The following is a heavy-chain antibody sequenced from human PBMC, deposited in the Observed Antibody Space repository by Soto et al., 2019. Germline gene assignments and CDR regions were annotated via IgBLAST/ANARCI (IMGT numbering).Heavy chain of an antibody. CDR2: IIPIFGTA. J-gene: IGHJ3*02. Sequence: GASVKVSCKASGGTFSSYAISWVRQAPGQGLEWMGGIIPIFGTANYAQKFQGRVTITADESTSTAYMELSSLRSEDTAVYYCARQGYCTNGVYCHDAFDIWGQGTMVTVSS. D-gene: IGHD2-8*01. CDR3: ARQGYCTNGVYCHDAFDI. V-gene: IGHV1-69*13. CDR1: GGTFSSYA.